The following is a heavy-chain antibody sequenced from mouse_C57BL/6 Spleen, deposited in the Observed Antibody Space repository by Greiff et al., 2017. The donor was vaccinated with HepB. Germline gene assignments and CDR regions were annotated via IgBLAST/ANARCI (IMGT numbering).Heavy chain of an antibody. D-gene: IGHD1-1*01. J-gene: IGHJ2*01. CDR2: IDPSDSYT. CDR3: ARKGITPGDY. CDR1: GYTFTSYW. Sequence: QVQLKQPGAELVMPGASVKLSCKASGYTFTSYWMHWVKQRPGQGLEWIGEIDPSDSYTNYNQKFKGKSTLTVDKSSSTAYMQLSSLTSEDSAVYYCARKGITPGDYWGQGTTLTVSS. V-gene: IGHV1-69*01.